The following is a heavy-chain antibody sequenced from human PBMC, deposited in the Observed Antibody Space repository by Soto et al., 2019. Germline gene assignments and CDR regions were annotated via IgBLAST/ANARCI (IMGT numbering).Heavy chain of an antibody. V-gene: IGHV6-1*01. D-gene: IGHD6-19*01. CDR1: GDSVSSNTAA. Sequence: SQTLSLTCAISGDSVSSNTAAWNWIRSSPSRGLEWLGRTYYRSNWRHDYAVSVKSRITVNPGTSKNHFSLQLNSVTPDDTAVYYCARGVAGSGFGLWGQGTLVTVSS. CDR2: TYYRSNWRH. J-gene: IGHJ4*02. CDR3: ARGVAGSGFGL.